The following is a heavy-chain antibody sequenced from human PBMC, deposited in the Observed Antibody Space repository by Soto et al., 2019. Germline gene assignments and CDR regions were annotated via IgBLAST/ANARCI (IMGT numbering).Heavy chain of an antibody. CDR3: ARKIWFGNLDY. V-gene: IGHV3-23*01. Sequence: EVQLLESGGGLVQPGGSLRLSCAASGFTFRSYAMSWVRQAPGKGLEWVSAISGSGSSTYYADSVKGRFTISRDNSQNTLYLQIDRRRAEDTAVYYCARKIWFGNLDYWGLGALVT. CDR1: GFTFRSYA. CDR2: ISGSGSST. D-gene: IGHD3-10*01. J-gene: IGHJ4*01.